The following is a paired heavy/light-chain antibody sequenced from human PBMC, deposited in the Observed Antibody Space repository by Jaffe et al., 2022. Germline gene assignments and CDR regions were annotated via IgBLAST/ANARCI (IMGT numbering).Heavy chain of an antibody. Sequence: QVQLQESGPGLVKPSETLSLTCTVSGDSISGYYWSWIRQAPGKGLEWIAYIYYKGDTDYNPSLKSRVIISVDTSKNQFSLRLSSVTAADTAVYYCARGHHDFWPWGQGTLVTVSS. V-gene: IGHV4-59*01. J-gene: IGHJ1*01. CDR3: ARGHHDFWP. CDR1: GDSISGYY. CDR2: IYYKGDT. D-gene: IGHD3-3*01.
Light chain of an antibody. CDR3: QQYGSSPRT. V-gene: IGKV3-20*01. CDR1: QSVSSNY. CDR2: GAS. J-gene: IGKJ4*01. Sequence: EIVLTQSPGTLSLSPGERATLSCRASQSVSSNYLAWYRQKRGQAPRVLIYGASSRATGIPDRFSGSGSGTDFTLTIRRLEPEDFAVYYCQQYGSSPRTFGGGTKVEIK.